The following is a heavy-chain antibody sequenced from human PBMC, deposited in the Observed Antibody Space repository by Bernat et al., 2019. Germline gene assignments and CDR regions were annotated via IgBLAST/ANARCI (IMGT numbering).Heavy chain of an antibody. CDR3: ASGELYRYCDYYCGMDV. Sequence: QVQLQQWGAGLLKPSETLSLTCAVYGGSFSGYYWSWIRQPPGKGLEWIGEINHSGSTNYNPSLKSRVTISVDTSKNQFSLKLSSVTAADTAVYYCASGELYRYCDYYCGMDVWGQGTTVTVSS. J-gene: IGHJ6*02. V-gene: IGHV4-34*01. D-gene: IGHD1-7*01. CDR2: INHSGST. CDR1: GGSFSGYY.